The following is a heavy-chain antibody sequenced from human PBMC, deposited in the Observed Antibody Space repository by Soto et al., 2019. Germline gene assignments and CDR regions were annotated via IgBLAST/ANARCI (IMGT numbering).Heavy chain of an antibody. CDR3: ASIYTPSGWYYFHY. CDR2: IYPSDSDT. CDR1: GYSFSNYW. V-gene: IGHV5-51*01. D-gene: IGHD6-19*01. J-gene: IGHJ4*02. Sequence: PGESLKISCQGSGYSFSNYWIGWVRQMPGKGLEWMGIIYPSDSDTRYNPSFQGQVTISADKSISTAYLQWSSLEASDTAMYYCASIYTPSGWYYFHYWGQGTLVTVSS.